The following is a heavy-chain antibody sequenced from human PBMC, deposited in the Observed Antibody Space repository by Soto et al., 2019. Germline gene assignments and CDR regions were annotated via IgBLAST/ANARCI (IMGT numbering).Heavy chain of an antibody. Sequence: GGSLRLSCASSGCTFSSYGMRWVRQAPGKGLEWVAVISYDGSNKYYADSVKGRFTISRDNSKNTLYLQMNSLRAEDTAVYYCAKGKGWIQLSGEYYFDYWGQGTLVTVSS. CDR3: AKGKGWIQLSGEYYFDY. CDR2: ISYDGSNK. D-gene: IGHD5-18*01. CDR1: GCTFSSYG. V-gene: IGHV3-30*18. J-gene: IGHJ4*02.